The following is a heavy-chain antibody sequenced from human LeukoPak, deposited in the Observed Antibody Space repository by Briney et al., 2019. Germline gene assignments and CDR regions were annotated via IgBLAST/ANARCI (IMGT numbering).Heavy chain of an antibody. CDR1: GFSFSIYC. CDR2: ISYDGSNK. Sequence: GRSLRLSCAASGFSFSIYCMHWVRQAPGKGLEWVAIISYDGSNKDYAESVKGRFTISRDNSKNTVNLQMNSLRAEDTAVYYCAKAYEAYCGGDCYSFFDYWGQGTLVTVSS. J-gene: IGHJ4*02. V-gene: IGHV3-30*18. CDR3: AKAYEAYCGGDCYSFFDY. D-gene: IGHD2-21*02.